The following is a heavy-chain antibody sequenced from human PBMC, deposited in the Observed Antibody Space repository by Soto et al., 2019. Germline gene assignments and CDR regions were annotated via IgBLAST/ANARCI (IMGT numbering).Heavy chain of an antibody. CDR2: ISAYNGNT. CDR1: GYTFTSYG. D-gene: IGHD3-16*01. J-gene: IGHJ4*02. V-gene: IGHV1-18*01. Sequence: QVQLVQSGAEVKKPGASVKVSCKASGYTFTSYGISWVRQAPGQGLEWMGWISAYNGNTNYAQKLQGRVNMTTDTSTSTAYMELRSLRSNDTAVYYFARDHYDYVWARDLNDYWGQGTLVTVSS. CDR3: ARDHYDYVWARDLNDY.